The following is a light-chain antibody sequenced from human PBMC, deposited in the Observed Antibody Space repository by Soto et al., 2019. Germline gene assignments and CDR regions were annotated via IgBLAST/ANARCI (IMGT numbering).Light chain of an antibody. V-gene: IGKV1-27*01. J-gene: IGKJ1*01. CDR1: RDITDY. Sequence: DIQMTQSPSSLSASVGDRVTITCRASRDITDYLAWYQQKPGQAPKLLISAASTLQSGVPSRFTASGSGTDFTITVTGLQPEDFATYYCQNYDSAPWTFGQGTKVEF. CDR3: QNYDSAPWT. CDR2: AAS.